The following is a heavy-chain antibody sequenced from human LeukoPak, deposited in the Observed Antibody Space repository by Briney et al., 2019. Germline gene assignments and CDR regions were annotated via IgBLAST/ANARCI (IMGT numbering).Heavy chain of an antibody. CDR1: GFTFSSYG. J-gene: IGHJ6*02. D-gene: IGHD3-22*01. CDR2: ISYDGSNK. V-gene: IGHV3-30*03. CDR3: ARGGEDSGSGYYYYYGMDV. Sequence: PGGSLRLSCAASGFTFSSYGMHWVRQAPGKGLEWVAVISYDGSNKYYADSVKGRFTISRDNSKNTLYLQMNSLRAEDTAVYYCARGGEDSGSGYYYYYGMDVWGQGTTVTVSS.